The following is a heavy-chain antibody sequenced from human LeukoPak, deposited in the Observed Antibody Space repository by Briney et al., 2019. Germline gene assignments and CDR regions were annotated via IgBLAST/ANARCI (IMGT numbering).Heavy chain of an antibody. CDR3: ARVGGYDTFNWFDP. CDR2: IIPIFSTA. D-gene: IGHD5-12*01. Sequence: GASVKVSCKASGGTFSSYAISWVRQAPGQGLEWMGGIIPIFSTANYAQKFQGRVTITTDESTSTAYMELSSLRSEDTAVYYCARVGGYDTFNWFDPWGQGTLVTVSS. V-gene: IGHV1-69*05. CDR1: GGTFSSYA. J-gene: IGHJ5*02.